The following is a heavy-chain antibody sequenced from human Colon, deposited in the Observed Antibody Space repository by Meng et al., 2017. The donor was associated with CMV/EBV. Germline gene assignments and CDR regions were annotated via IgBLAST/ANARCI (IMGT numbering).Heavy chain of an antibody. V-gene: IGHV3-74*01. CDR1: GFIFSNYW. CDR2: IKTDGSTT. Sequence: GLAGGGVVQRGGSLALSCEGSGFIFSNYWMHWVRQAPGEGLVWISRIKTDGSTTGYADSVKGRFTISRDNAKNTLYLQMNSLRAEDTAMYYCARDIFWGQSDYWGQGTLVTVSS. CDR3: ARDIFWGQSDY. J-gene: IGHJ4*02. D-gene: IGHD3-9*01.